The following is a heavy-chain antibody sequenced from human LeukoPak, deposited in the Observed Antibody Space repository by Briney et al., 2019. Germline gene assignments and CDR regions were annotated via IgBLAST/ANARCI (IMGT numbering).Heavy chain of an antibody. J-gene: IGHJ4*02. D-gene: IGHD5-24*01. CDR3: AKDRLEMATITRGVDY. V-gene: IGHV3-9*01. CDR2: ISWNSGSI. CDR1: GFTFDDYA. Sequence: PGRSLRLSCAASGFTFDDYAMHWVRQAPGKGLEWVSGISWNSGSIGYADSVKGRFTISRDNAKNSLYLQMNSLRAEDTALYYCAKDRLEMATITRGVDYWGQGTLVTVSS.